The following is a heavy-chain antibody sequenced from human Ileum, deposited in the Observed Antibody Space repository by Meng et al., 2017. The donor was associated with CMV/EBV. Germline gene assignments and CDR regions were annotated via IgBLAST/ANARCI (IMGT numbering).Heavy chain of an antibody. CDR2: IRYDGSNK. CDR3: AKDVGAMIVVRTYYYYYGMDV. Sequence: GGSLRLSCAASGFTSSSYGMHWVRQAPGKGLEWVAFIRYDGSNKYSADSVKGRFTISRDNSKNTLYLQMNSLRAEDTAVYYCAKDVGAMIVVRTYYYYYGMDVWGQGTMVTVSS. J-gene: IGHJ6*02. V-gene: IGHV3-30*02. D-gene: IGHD3-22*01. CDR1: GFTSSSYG.